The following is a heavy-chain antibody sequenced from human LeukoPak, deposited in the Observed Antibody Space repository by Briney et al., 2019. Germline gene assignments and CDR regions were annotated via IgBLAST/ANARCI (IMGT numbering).Heavy chain of an antibody. CDR2: VSADNGET. CDR3: ARDYQLLLLWDCFDP. J-gene: IGHJ5*02. Sequence: ASVKVSCKASGYSFNTYGTSWVRQAPGQGLEWMGWVSADNGETNYAQKFQGRATMTTDTSTSTAYMELRSLRSDDTAVYYCARDYQLLLLWDCFDPWGQGTLVSVSS. D-gene: IGHD2-2*01. V-gene: IGHV1-18*01. CDR1: GYSFNTYG.